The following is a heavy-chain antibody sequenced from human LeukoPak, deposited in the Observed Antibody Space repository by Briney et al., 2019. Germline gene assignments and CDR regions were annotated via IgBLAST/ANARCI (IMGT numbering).Heavy chain of an antibody. CDR2: IWYDGSQR. CDR1: GYTFTGYY. V-gene: IGHV3-33*01. Sequence: SCKASGYTFTGYYMHWVRQSPGRGLEWVAVIWYDGSQRYYADSVKGRFTISRDDSQNTIYLQMDSLRAEDTAVYYCATSSPRNYFDHWGQGTLVTVSS. D-gene: IGHD1-14*01. J-gene: IGHJ4*02. CDR3: ATSSPRNYFDH.